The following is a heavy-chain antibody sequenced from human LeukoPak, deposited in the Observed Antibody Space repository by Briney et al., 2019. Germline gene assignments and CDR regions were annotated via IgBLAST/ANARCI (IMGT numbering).Heavy chain of an antibody. Sequence: GGSLRLSCAASGFTFSGSAMHWVRQASGKGLEWVGRIRSKANSYATAYAASVKGRFTISRDDSKNTAYLQMNSLETEDTAVYYCTRQRGSGSYWPYYYYYMDVWGKGTTVTVSS. V-gene: IGHV3-73*01. CDR2: IRSKANSYAT. CDR3: TRQRGSGSYWPYYYYYMDV. J-gene: IGHJ6*03. CDR1: GFTFSGSA. D-gene: IGHD1-26*01.